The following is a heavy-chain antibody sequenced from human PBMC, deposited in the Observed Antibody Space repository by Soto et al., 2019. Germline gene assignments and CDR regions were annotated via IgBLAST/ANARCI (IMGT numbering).Heavy chain of an antibody. Sequence: GGSLRLSCAASGFIFSDHNMHWVRQAPGKGLEWVAVISYDGTNKYYADSVKGRFTISRDNSGNTLSLQMNSLGAGDTAVYYCAKDRSNSWSFDYWGQGTLVTVSS. J-gene: IGHJ4*02. CDR3: AKDRSNSWSFDY. D-gene: IGHD6-13*01. V-gene: IGHV3-30*18. CDR1: GFIFSDHN. CDR2: ISYDGTNK.